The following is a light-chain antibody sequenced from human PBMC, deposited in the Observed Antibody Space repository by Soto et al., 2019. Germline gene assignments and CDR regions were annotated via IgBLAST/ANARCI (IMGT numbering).Light chain of an antibody. CDR2: AAS. Sequence: DIHMTQSPSSLSASVGDGVTISCRASQGIGNYLAWYQQKPGKAPKLLIYAASTLQSGVPSRFSGSGSGTDFTLTISSLQPEDVATYYCQKYNSAPRSFGQGTRVEIK. CDR1: QGIGNY. J-gene: IGKJ1*01. CDR3: QKYNSAPRS. V-gene: IGKV1-27*01.